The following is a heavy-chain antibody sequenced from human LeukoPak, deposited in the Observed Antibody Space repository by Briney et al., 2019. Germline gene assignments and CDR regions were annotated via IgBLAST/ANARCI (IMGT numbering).Heavy chain of an antibody. CDR1: GGSFSGYY. CDR3: ARGGVGPRYYYGMDV. CDR2: INHSGST. J-gene: IGHJ6*02. Sequence: MSSETLSLTCAVYGGSFSGYYWSWIRQPPGKGLEWIGEINHSGSTNYNPSLKSRVTISVDTSKNQFSLKLSSVTAADTAVYYCARGGVGPRYYYGMDVWGQGTTVTVSS. V-gene: IGHV4-34*01. D-gene: IGHD1-26*01.